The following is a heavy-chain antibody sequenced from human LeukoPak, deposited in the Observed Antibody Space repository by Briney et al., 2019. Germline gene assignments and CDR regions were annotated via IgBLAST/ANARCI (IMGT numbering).Heavy chain of an antibody. V-gene: IGHV3-23*01. CDR3: TKELWFGENTNWFDP. CDR2: ISGSGGST. J-gene: IGHJ5*02. D-gene: IGHD3-10*01. Sequence: PGGSLRLSCAASGFTSSSYAMSWVRQAPGKGREWVSAISGSGGSTYYADSVKGRFTISRDNSKNTLYLQMKSLRAEDTAVYYCTKELWFGENTNWFDPWGQGTLVTVSS. CDR1: GFTSSSYA.